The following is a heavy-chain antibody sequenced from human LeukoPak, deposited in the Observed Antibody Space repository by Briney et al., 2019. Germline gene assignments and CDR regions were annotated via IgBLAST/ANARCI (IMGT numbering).Heavy chain of an antibody. Sequence: KAGGSLRLSCAASGFTFSSYSMNWVRQAPGKGLEWVSSISSSSSYIYYADSVKGRFTISRDNAKNSLYLQMNSLRAEDTAVYYCASFRTYGGNWVTNDAFDIWGQGTMVTVSS. CDR3: ASFRTYGGNWVTNDAFDI. V-gene: IGHV3-21*01. CDR1: GFTFSSYS. CDR2: ISSSSSYI. D-gene: IGHD4-23*01. J-gene: IGHJ3*02.